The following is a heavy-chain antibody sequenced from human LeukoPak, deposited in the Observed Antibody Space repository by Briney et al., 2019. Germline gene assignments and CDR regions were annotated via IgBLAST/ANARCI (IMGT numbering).Heavy chain of an antibody. CDR2: IYYSGST. J-gene: IGHJ5*02. V-gene: IGHV4-59*08. Sequence: PETLSLTCTVSGGSISSYYWSWIRQPPGKGLEWIGYIYYSGSTNYNPSLKSRVTISVDTSKNQFSLKLSSVTAADTAVYYCARVQQSEHNWFARGGQGSSVTVSS. CDR3: ARVQQSEHNWFAR. D-gene: IGHD6-13*01. CDR1: GGSISSYY.